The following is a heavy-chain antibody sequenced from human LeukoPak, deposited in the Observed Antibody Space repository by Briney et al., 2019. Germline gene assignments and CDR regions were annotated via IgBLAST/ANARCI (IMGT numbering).Heavy chain of an antibody. D-gene: IGHD2-15*01. CDR3: AKAPVTTCRGAFCYPFDY. CDR2: ISDTGNT. Sequence: GGSLRLSCAASGFTLSSYAMSWVRQAPGKGLEWVSAISDTGNTYHADSVKGRFTISRDSSKNTPFLQMNRLRPEDAAVYYCAKAPVTTCRGAFCYPFDYWGLGTLVTVSS. J-gene: IGHJ4*02. CDR1: GFTLSSYA. V-gene: IGHV3-23*01.